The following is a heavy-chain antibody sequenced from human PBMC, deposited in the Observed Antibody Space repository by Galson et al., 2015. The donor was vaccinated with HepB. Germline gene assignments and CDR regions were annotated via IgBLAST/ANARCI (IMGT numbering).Heavy chain of an antibody. CDR1: GFTSSSYA. V-gene: IGHV3-30*04. D-gene: IGHD6-13*01. CDR2: ISYDGSNK. J-gene: IGHJ6*02. Sequence: SLRLSCAASGFTSSSYAMHWVRQAPGKGLEWVAVISYDGSNKYYADSVKGRFTISRDNSKNTLYLQMNSLRAEDAAVYYCARAIAAAGTWVRYYYYGMDVWGQGTTVTVSS. CDR3: ARAIAAAGTWVRYYYYGMDV.